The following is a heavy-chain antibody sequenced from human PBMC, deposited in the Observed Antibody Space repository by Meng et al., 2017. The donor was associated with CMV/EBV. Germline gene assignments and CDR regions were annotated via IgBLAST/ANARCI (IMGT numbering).Heavy chain of an antibody. CDR2: INHSGST. Sequence: SETLSLTCAVYGGSFSGYYWSWIRQPPGKGLEWIGEINHSGSTNYNPSLKSRVTISVDTSKNQFSLKLSSVTAADTAVYYCARDRKTYYDFWSDAFDIWGQGTMVTVSS. V-gene: IGHV4-34*01. J-gene: IGHJ3*02. D-gene: IGHD3-3*01. CDR3: ARDRKTYYDFWSDAFDI. CDR1: GGSFSGYY.